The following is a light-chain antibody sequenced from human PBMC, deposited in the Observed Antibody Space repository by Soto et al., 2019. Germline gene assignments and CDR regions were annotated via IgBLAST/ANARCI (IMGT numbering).Light chain of an antibody. V-gene: IGKV3-20*01. Sequence: EVVLTQSPGTLSFSPGGRATPSCRARQRFSSSNLAWYQHKPGQPPKLIGFSASRRATGIPDRFSGSGSGTDFTLTISRLEPEDFALYYCQQYGGSPPVTFGGGTKVDIK. CDR1: QRFSSSN. CDR3: QQYGGSPPVT. CDR2: SAS. J-gene: IGKJ4*01.